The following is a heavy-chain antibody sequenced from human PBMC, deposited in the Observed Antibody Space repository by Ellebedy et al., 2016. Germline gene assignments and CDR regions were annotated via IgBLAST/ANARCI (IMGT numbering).Heavy chain of an antibody. V-gene: IGHV4-39*01. J-gene: IGHJ4*02. CDR2: IFYPGST. Sequence: SETLSLTXTVSDGSISSTRYYWSWIRQPPGKGLEWIGHIFYPGSTYYNLSLKSRVTISIDTSKNQFSLKLNSMTAADTAVYYCARRRNGYTKFDYWGQGTLVTVSS. CDR1: DGSISSTRYY. CDR3: ARRRNGYTKFDY. D-gene: IGHD5-24*01.